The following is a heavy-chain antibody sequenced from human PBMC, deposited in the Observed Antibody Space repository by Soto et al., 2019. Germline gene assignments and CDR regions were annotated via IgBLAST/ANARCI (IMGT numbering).Heavy chain of an antibody. CDR3: VRGVLS. D-gene: IGHD3-10*01. CDR2: IHHSGST. Sequence: QVQLQESGPGLVKASQTLSLTCNVSGGSISSGGYYLTWIRQHPGKVLEWIGNIHHSGSTFYNPSLKSRVSISVDTPKNQFSLKLSSVTAADTAVYFCVRGVLSWGQGTLVTVSS. CDR1: GGSISSGGYY. J-gene: IGHJ1*01. V-gene: IGHV4-31*03.